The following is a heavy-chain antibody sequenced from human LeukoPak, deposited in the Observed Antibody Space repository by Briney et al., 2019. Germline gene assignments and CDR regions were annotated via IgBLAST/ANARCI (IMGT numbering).Heavy chain of an antibody. CDR3: ARGPSDASFDY. CDR2: INPINGGI. D-gene: IGHD1-26*01. Sequence: ASRKVSCKTSGYTFSAYYIHWTRKAPRQGFEWMGWINPINGGIRVAQTFHGRVTMTRDTSMNTVYVELSGLLTDDTAFYCCARGPSDASFDYWGEGTLVTVSS. CDR1: GYTFSAYY. V-gene: IGHV1-2*02. J-gene: IGHJ4*02.